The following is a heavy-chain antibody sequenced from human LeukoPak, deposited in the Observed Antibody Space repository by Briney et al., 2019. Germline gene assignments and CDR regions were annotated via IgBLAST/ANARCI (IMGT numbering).Heavy chain of an antibody. V-gene: IGHV1-46*01. CDR3: ARGGYTLVRGALDY. J-gene: IGHJ4*02. D-gene: IGHD3-10*01. CDR1: GYAFTSYY. Sequence: ASVKVSCKASGYAFTSYYMHWVRQAPGQGLEWMGIINPSGGSTSYAQKFRGRVTMTTETSTGTAYLELRSLRSDDTAVYYCARGGYTLVRGALDYWGQGTLVTVSS. CDR2: INPSGGST.